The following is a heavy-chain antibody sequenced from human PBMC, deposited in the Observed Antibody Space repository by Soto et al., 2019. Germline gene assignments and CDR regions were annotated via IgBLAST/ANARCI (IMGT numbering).Heavy chain of an antibody. V-gene: IGHV4-30-4*01. Sequence: QVQLQESGPGLVKPSQTLSLTCTVSGGSISSGDYYWSWIRQPPGKGLEWIGYIYYSGSTYYIPSLKSRVTISVDTSKNQFSLKLSSMTAADTAVYYCARANRAPVVVTAHWGQGTLVTVSS. CDR3: ARANRAPVVVTAH. CDR2: IYYSGST. J-gene: IGHJ4*02. CDR1: GGSISSGDYY. D-gene: IGHD2-21*02.